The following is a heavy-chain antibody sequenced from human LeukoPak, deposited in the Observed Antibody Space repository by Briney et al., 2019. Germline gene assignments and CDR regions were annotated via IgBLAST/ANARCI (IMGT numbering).Heavy chain of an antibody. Sequence: ASVKVSCKASGYSFTDYDIDRVRQAPGQGREWMGWVNPTSGNAAYGQKFRGRVTLTRDTSIGTAYMEVSGLTSEDTAVYYCARETRGYYYLDVWGAGTTVTVSS. CDR3: ARETRGYYYLDV. CDR1: GYSFTDYD. V-gene: IGHV1-8*01. CDR2: VNPTSGNA. J-gene: IGHJ6*03.